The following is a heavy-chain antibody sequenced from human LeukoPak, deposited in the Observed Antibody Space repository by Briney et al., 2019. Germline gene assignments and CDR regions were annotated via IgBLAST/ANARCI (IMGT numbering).Heavy chain of an antibody. J-gene: IGHJ4*02. CDR2: IYHSGST. V-gene: IGHV4-59*08. CDR3: ARHYDSGSYPLDY. Sequence: SSETLSLTCTVSGDSIRSYYWSWIRQPPGKGLEWIGHIYHSGSTNYNPSLKSRVTMSVDTSKNQFSLRLSSVTAADTAVYYCARHYDSGSYPLDYWGQGALVTVSS. CDR1: GDSIRSYY. D-gene: IGHD3-10*01.